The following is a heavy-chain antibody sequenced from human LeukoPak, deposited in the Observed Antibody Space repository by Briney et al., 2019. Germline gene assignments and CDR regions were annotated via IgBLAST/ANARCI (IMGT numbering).Heavy chain of an antibody. V-gene: IGHV1-8*01. CDR2: MNPNSGNT. J-gene: IGHJ3*02. CDR3: ARGLSSSWYLGAFDI. Sequence: MNPNSGNTGYAQKFQGRVTMTRNTSISTAYMELNSLRSEDTAVYYCARGLSSSWYLGAFDIWGQGTMVTVSS. D-gene: IGHD6-13*01.